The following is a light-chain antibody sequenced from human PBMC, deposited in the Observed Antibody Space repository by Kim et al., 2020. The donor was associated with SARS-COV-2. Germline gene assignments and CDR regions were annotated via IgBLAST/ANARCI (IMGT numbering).Light chain of an antibody. Sequence: ASTSCRSSQILLHRDGITYLVWFRQRPGQAPRRLIYKVSKRDCRVPDRFSGSGSGLDFTLKISRVEAEDVRIYYCMQGTHLPPGYTFGQGTKLEI. CDR3: MQGTHLPPGYT. CDR2: KVS. J-gene: IGKJ2*01. CDR1: QILLHRDGITY. V-gene: IGKV2-30*02.